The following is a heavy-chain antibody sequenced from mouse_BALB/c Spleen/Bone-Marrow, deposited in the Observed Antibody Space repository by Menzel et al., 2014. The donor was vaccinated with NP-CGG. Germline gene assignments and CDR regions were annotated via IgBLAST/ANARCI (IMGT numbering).Heavy chain of an antibody. V-gene: IGHV1-69*02. J-gene: IGHJ4*01. CDR1: GYTFTSYW. Sequence: VKLVESGAELVRPGASVKLSCKASGYTFTSYWINWVKQRPGQGLEWIGNIYPSDSYTNYNQKFKDKATLTVDKSSSTAYMQLSSPTSEDSAVYYGTRRGTGNAMDYWGQGTSVTVSS. CDR2: IYPSDSYT. CDR3: TRRGTGNAMDY. D-gene: IGHD3-3*01.